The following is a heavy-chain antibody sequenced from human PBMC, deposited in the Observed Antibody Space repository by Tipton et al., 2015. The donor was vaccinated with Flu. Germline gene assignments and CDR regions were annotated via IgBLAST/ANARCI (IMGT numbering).Heavy chain of an antibody. CDR3: AKAPIDYEFWSGSYFFEH. V-gene: IGHV3-9*01. CDR1: GFSFDDHA. J-gene: IGHJ4*02. Sequence: SLRLSCAASGFSFDDHAMHWVRQAPGKGLEWVSGITWNSGNIGYADSVRGRFTISRDNAKNSVYLQMNSLRAEDTALYYCAKAPIDYEFWSGSYFFEHWGQGALVTVSS. D-gene: IGHD3-3*01. CDR2: ITWNSGNI.